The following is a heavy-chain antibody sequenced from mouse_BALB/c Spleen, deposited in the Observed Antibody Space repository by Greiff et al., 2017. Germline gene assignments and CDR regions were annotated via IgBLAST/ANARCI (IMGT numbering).Heavy chain of an antibody. V-gene: IGHV3-6*02. D-gene: IGHD2-4*01. CDR1: GYPITSGYY. Sequence: EVQRVESGPGLVKPSQSLSLTCSVTGYPITSGYYWNWIRQFPGNKLEWMGYISYDGSNNYNPSLKNRISITRDTSKNQFFLKLNSVTTEDTATYYCARGSTRITAWFAYWGQGTLVTVSA. CDR3: ARGSTRITAWFAY. J-gene: IGHJ3*01. CDR2: ISYDGSN.